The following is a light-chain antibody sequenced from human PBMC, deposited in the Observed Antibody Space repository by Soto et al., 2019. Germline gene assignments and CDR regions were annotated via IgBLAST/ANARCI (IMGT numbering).Light chain of an antibody. CDR2: EVN. CDR1: SSDVGCYNY. J-gene: IGLJ2*01. CDR3: SSYGGSNNLV. Sequence: QSALTQPPSASGSPGQSVTISCTGTSSDVGCYNYVSWYQQHPGKAPKLMIYEVNKRPSGVPDRFSGSKSGNTASLTVSGLQAEDEADYYCSSYGGSNNLVFGGGTKLTVL. V-gene: IGLV2-8*01.